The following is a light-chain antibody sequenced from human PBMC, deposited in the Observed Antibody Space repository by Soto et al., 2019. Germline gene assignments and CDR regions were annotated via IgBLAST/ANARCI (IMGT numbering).Light chain of an antibody. V-gene: IGLV2-14*03. CDR1: SSDIGHYDY. CDR3: CSLTTSHTYV. J-gene: IGLJ7*01. CDR2: HVT. Sequence: QSALTQPASVSGSPGQSITISCTGTSSDIGHYDYVSWYQQHPGKAPKLMIYHVTYRPSGVSNRYSGSTSGNSASLTISGLQADDEADYYCCSLTTSHTYVFGSGTQLPSS.